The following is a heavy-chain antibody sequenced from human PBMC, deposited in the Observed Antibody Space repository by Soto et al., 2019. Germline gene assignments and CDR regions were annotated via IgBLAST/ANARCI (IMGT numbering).Heavy chain of an antibody. CDR1: GYTFTSYY. Sequence: ASVKVSCKASGYTFTSYYMHWVRQAPGQGLEWMGIINPSGGSTSYAQKFQDRVTMTRDTSTSTVYMELSSLRSEDTAVYYCARVTRWGYSYGYFDYWGQGTLVTVS. CDR2: INPSGGST. D-gene: IGHD5-18*01. V-gene: IGHV1-46*01. J-gene: IGHJ4*02. CDR3: ARVTRWGYSYGYFDY.